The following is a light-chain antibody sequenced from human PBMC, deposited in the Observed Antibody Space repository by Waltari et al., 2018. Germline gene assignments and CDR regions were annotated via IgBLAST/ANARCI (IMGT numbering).Light chain of an antibody. CDR3: QTWDTNIVV. J-gene: IGLJ2*01. CDR1: IGHTRYA. CDR2: VNSGGYN. Sequence: QLLVTQSPSASASLGASVKLTCTLSIGHTRYAIAWPQHQSEKGPRFLMVVNSGGYNTKGDGIPDRFSGSSSGAERYLTIYSLQAEDEADYYCQTWDTNIVVFGGGTKVTVL. V-gene: IGLV4-69*01.